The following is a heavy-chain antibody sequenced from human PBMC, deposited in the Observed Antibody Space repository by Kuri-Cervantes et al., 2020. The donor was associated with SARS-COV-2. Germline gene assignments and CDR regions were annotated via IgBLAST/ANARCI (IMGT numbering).Heavy chain of an antibody. V-gene: IGHV1-69*06. CDR1: GGTFSSYA. CDR3: ARAKYCSSTSCPARRGMDV. J-gene: IGHJ6*02. Sequence: SVKVSCKASGGTFSSYAISWVRQAPGQGLEWMGGIIPIFGTANYAQKFQGRVTITADKSTSTAYMELSSLRSEDTAVYYCARAKYCSSTSCPARRGMDVWGQGTTVTVSS. D-gene: IGHD2-2*01. CDR2: IIPIFGTA.